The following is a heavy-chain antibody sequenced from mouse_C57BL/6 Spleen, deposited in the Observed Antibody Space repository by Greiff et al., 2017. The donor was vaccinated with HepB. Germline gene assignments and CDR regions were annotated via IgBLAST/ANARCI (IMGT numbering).Heavy chain of an antibody. Sequence: EVMLVESGGGLVQPGGSLSLSCAASGFTFTDYYMSWVRQPPGKALEWLGFIRNKANGYTTEYSASVKGRFTISRDNSQSILYLQMNDLRAEDSATYYCARSPHRDYAMDYWGQGTSVTVSS. V-gene: IGHV7-3*01. CDR1: GFTFTDYY. D-gene: IGHD3-1*01. CDR2: IRNKANGYTT. J-gene: IGHJ4*01. CDR3: ARSPHRDYAMDY.